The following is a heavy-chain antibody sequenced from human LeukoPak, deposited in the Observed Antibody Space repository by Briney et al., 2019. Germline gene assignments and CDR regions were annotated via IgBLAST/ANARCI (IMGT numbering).Heavy chain of an antibody. CDR1: GGSFSGYD. D-gene: IGHD6-19*01. CDR3: ATRQSNGWYDWFDP. V-gene: IGHV4-34*01. J-gene: IGHJ5*02. Sequence: SETLSLTCAVYGGSFSGYDWSWIRHPPAKGLEWIGEIDHSGSTNHNPSLKSRVTISVDTSKNQFSLKLSSVTAADTAVYFCATRQSNGWYDWFDPWGQGTLVTVSS. CDR2: IDHSGST.